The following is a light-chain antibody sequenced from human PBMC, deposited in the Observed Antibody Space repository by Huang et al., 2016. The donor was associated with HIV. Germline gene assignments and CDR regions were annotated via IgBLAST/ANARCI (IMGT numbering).Light chain of an antibody. CDR3: QQYDNWPPT. CDR2: GAS. CDR1: QRVSSK. V-gene: IGKV3-15*01. Sequence: EIVMTQSPATLSVSPGDRATLSCRASQRVSSKLAWYQQKPGQGPRLLIYGASARATGIPARCSGSGSGTEFTLTISSLQSEDFAVYYCQQYDNWPPTFGQGTNVEI. J-gene: IGKJ2*01.